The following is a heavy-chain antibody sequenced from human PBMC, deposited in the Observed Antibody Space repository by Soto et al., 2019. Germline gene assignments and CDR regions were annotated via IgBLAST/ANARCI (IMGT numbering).Heavy chain of an antibody. Sequence: EVQLLESGGRLLQPGGSLRLSCAGSGFTFGNSAMSWVRQAPGGGLEWISSISGSGVATFYAVSVEGRFTISRDNARXXXXLXXXXXXXXXXXXXXXXXXXXXXXYG. CDR1: GFTFGNSA. J-gene: IGHJ6*01. V-gene: IGHV3-23*01. CDR2: ISGSGVAT. CDR3: XXXXXXXXYG.